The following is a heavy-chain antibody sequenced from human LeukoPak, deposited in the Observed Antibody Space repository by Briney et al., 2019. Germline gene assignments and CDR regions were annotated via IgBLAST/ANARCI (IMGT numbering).Heavy chain of an antibody. Sequence: ASVKVSCKVSGYKITELSIHWVRQAPGKGLEWVGGFDPEDGEKFYAQNFQGRVTMTEDTSADTAYMEVSSLRSEDTAVYYCASLRMDTAMVTTYFDYWGQGTLVTVSS. CDR3: ASLRMDTAMVTTYFDY. D-gene: IGHD5-18*01. J-gene: IGHJ4*02. CDR2: FDPEDGEK. CDR1: GYKITELS. V-gene: IGHV1-24*01.